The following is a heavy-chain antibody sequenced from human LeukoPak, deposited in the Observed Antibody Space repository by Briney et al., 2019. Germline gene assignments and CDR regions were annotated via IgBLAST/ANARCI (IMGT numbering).Heavy chain of an antibody. V-gene: IGHV3-48*01. D-gene: IGHD3-10*01. CDR2: ISSSGSTI. J-gene: IGHJ4*02. CDR3: AGMVRGKIDY. CDR1: GFTFSSYS. Sequence: GGSLRLSCAASGFTFSSYSMNWVRQAPGKGLESLSYISSSGSTIYYADSVKGRFTISRDNAKNSLYLQMNSLRAEDTAVYYCAGMVRGKIDYWGQGTLVTVSS.